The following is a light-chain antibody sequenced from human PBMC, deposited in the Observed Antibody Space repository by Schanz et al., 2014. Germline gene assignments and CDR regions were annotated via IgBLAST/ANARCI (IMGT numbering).Light chain of an antibody. Sequence: EIVLTQSPATLSLSPGERATLSCRASQSVSSSSLAWYQQKPGQAPKLLIYDASNRATGIPDRFSGSGSGTDFTLTISSLEPEDFAVYYCQQYGVSPLTFGGGTKVEIQ. J-gene: IGKJ4*01. V-gene: IGKV3-20*01. CDR2: DAS. CDR3: QQYGVSPLT. CDR1: QSVSSSS.